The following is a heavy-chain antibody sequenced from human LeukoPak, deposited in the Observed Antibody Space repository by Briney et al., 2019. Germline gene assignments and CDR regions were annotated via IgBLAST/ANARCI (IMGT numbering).Heavy chain of an antibody. Sequence: SETVSLTCTVSGGSISSGGYYWSWIRQPPGKGLEWIGYIYHSGSTYYNPSLKSRVTISVDRSKNQFSLKLSSVTAADTAVYYCARVEFSYYMDVWGKGTTVTVSS. CDR2: IYHSGST. V-gene: IGHV4-30-2*01. CDR3: ARVEFSYYMDV. CDR1: GGSISSGGYY. D-gene: IGHD3-3*01. J-gene: IGHJ6*03.